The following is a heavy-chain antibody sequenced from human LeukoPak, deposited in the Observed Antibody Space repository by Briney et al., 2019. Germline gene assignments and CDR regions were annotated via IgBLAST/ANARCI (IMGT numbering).Heavy chain of an antibody. V-gene: IGHV4-39*01. CDR2: IYYSGST. CDR3: ARHPNVRYFDY. J-gene: IGHJ4*02. CDR1: GGSISSSSYC. Sequence: SETLSLTCTVSGGSISSSSYCWGWIRQPPGKGLEWIGSIYYSGSTYYNPSLKSRVTISVDTSKNQFSLKLSSVTAADTAVYYCARHPNVRYFDYWGQGTLVTVSS.